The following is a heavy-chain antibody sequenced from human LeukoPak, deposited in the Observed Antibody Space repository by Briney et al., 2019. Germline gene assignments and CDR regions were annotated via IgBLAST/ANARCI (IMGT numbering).Heavy chain of an antibody. V-gene: IGHV3-53*01. D-gene: IGHD3-3*01. CDR2: IYSGGST. CDR1: GFTVSSNY. Sequence: GGSLRLSCAASGFTVSSNYMSWVPQAPGKGLEWVSVIYSGGSTYYADSVKGRFTISRDNSKNTLYLQMNSLRAEDTAVYYCAGQRDTIFGVGYMDVWGKGTTVTVSS. J-gene: IGHJ6*03. CDR3: AGQRDTIFGVGYMDV.